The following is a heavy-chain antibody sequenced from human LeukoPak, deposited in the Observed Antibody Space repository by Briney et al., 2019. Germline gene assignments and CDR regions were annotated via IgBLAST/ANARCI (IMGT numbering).Heavy chain of an antibody. Sequence: GGSLRLSCAASGFTFDDYGMSWVRQAPGKGLEWVSGINWNGGSTGYADSVKGRFTISRDNAKNSLYLQMNSLRAEDAALYYCARGGGSGSSLVVWYFDLWGRGTLVTVSS. D-gene: IGHD3-10*01. CDR3: ARGGGSGSSLVVWYFDL. CDR1: GFTFDDYG. CDR2: INWNGGST. V-gene: IGHV3-20*04. J-gene: IGHJ2*01.